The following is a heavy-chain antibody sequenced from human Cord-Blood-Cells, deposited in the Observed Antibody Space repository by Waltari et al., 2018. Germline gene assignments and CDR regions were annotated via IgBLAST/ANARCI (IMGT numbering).Heavy chain of an antibody. CDR1: GGSFSGYY. Sequence: QVQLQQWGAGLLKPSETLSLTCAVYGGSFSGYYWRWIRQPPGKGLEWIGEINHSGSTNYNPSLKSRVTISVDKSKNQFSLKLSSVTAADTAVYYCARGFYWGTYYYYYGMDVWGQGTTVTVSS. J-gene: IGHJ6*02. CDR2: INHSGST. V-gene: IGHV4-34*01. D-gene: IGHD7-27*01. CDR3: ARGFYWGTYYYYYGMDV.